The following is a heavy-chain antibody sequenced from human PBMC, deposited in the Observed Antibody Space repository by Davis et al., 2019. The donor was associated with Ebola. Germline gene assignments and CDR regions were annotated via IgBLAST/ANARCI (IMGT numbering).Heavy chain of an antibody. CDR1: GGSISSYY. CDR2: IYYSGST. J-gene: IGHJ6*02. CDR3: ARARSGYSDYDYVSYGMDV. Sequence: SETLSLTCTVSGGSISSYYWSWIRQPPGKGLEWIGYIYYSGSTNYNPSLKSRVTISVDTSKNQFSLKLSSVTAADTAVYYCARARSGYSDYDYVSYGMDVWGQGTTVTVSS. D-gene: IGHD5-12*01. V-gene: IGHV4-59*01.